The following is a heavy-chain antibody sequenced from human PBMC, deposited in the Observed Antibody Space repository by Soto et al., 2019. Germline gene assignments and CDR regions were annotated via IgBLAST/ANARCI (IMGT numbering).Heavy chain of an antibody. D-gene: IGHD6-19*01. CDR1: GYSFTTYW. V-gene: IGHV5-51*01. J-gene: IGHJ5*02. Sequence: GESLKISCKGSGYSFTTYWIAWVRQMPGKGLECMGVIYPGDSDTRYSPSFQGQVTISADKSINTAYLQWSSLKASDSAIYYCARPFDTSGWYDHWGQGTLVTVSS. CDR3: ARPFDTSGWYDH. CDR2: IYPGDSDT.